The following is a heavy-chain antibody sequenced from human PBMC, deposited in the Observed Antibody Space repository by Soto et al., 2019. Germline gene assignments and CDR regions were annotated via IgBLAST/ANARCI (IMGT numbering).Heavy chain of an antibody. CDR2: ISAYNGNT. CDR1: GYTFTSYG. V-gene: IGHV1-18*01. CDR3: ARDRKLAYYDFWSGYYDYYYGMDV. D-gene: IGHD3-3*01. Sequence: GASVKVSCKASGYTFTSYGISWVRQAPGQGLEWMGWISAYNGNTNYAQKLQGRVTMTTDTSTSTAYMELRSLRSDDTAVYYCARDRKLAYYDFWSGYYDYYYGMDVWGQGTTVT. J-gene: IGHJ6*02.